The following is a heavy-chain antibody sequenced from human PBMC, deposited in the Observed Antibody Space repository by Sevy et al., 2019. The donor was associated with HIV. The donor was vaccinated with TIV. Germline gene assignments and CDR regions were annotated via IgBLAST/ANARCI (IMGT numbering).Heavy chain of an antibody. J-gene: IGHJ5*02. D-gene: IGHD7-27*01. Sequence: GGSLRLSCEVSGLTFSDFWMTWLRQSPGKGLEWVADINQDERHINLLDSVRGRFTISRDNAKNSLYLQMDSLRAEDTAIYYCARDPDWGALDRWGQGTLVTVSS. CDR3: ARDPDWGALDR. V-gene: IGHV3-7*01. CDR2: INQDERHI. CDR1: GLTFSDFW.